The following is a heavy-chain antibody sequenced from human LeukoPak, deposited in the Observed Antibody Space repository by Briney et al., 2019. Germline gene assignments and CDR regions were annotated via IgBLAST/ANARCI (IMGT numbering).Heavy chain of an antibody. CDR1: GYTFDSFG. CDR2: VSGVNGDT. D-gene: IGHD2-15*01. Sequence: ASVKVSCKTSGYTFDSFGVSWVRQAPGQGLELMGWVSGVNGDTKYAQKVQGRVTMTTDTSTSTAYMELRSLRSDDTAVYYCARDILGRSDGGSNYFGMEVWGQGTTVTVSS. V-gene: IGHV1-18*04. J-gene: IGHJ6*02. CDR3: ARDILGRSDGGSNYFGMEV.